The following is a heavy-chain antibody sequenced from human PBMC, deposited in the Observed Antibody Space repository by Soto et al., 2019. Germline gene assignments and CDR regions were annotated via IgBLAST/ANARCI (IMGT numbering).Heavy chain of an antibody. CDR1: GGSISTSGFF. CDR3: ARHPGAVDY. V-gene: IGHV4-39*01. Sequence: QLQLQESGPGLVKPSETLSLICTVSGGSISTSGFFWGWIRQPPGKGLEWIGSLYHSGSTYYNPSLTSRVSMSVDTSKNQFSLRLSSVTDADTAVYYCARHPGAVDYWGQGILVTVSS. CDR2: LYHSGST. J-gene: IGHJ4*02. D-gene: IGHD7-27*01.